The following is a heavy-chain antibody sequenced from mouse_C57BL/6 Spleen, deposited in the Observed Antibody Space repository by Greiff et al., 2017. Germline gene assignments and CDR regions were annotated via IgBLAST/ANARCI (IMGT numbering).Heavy chain of an antibody. D-gene: IGHD5-1-1*01. CDR2: IYPGDGDT. CDR1: GYAFSSSW. V-gene: IGHV1-82*01. J-gene: IGHJ3*01. Sequence: QVQLQQSGPELVKPGASVKISCKASGYAFSSSWMNWVKQRPGKGLEWIGRIYPGDGDTNYNGKFKGKATLTADKSSSTAYMQLSSLTSEDSAVYFCARDNDTTEGFAYWGQGTLVTVSA. CDR3: ARDNDTTEGFAY.